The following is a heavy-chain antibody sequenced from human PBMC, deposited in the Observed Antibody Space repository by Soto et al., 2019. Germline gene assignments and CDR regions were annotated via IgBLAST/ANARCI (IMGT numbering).Heavy chain of an antibody. D-gene: IGHD3-22*01. Sequence: SQTLSLTCAISGDSVSSNSAAWNWIRQSPSRGLEWLGRTYYRSKWYNDYAVSVKSRITINPDTSNNQLSLKLTSVTAADTAVYYCASFPVIPGRDSPLIFDYWGQGTLVTVSS. CDR2: TYYRSKWYN. CDR3: ASFPVIPGRDSPLIFDY. J-gene: IGHJ4*01. V-gene: IGHV6-1*01. CDR1: GDSVSSNSAA.